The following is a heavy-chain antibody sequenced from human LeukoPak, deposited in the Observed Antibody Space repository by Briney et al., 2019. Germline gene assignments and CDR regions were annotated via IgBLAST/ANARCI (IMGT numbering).Heavy chain of an antibody. CDR1: GYTFTGYY. CDR3: ARATHVDNWFDP. J-gene: IGHJ5*02. Sequence: ASVKVSCKAFGYTFTGYYMHWVRQAPGQGLEWMGWINPNSGGTNYAQKFQGRVTMTRDTSISTAYMELSRLRSDDTAVYYCARATHVDNWFDPWGQGTLVTVSS. CDR2: INPNSGGT. V-gene: IGHV1-2*02.